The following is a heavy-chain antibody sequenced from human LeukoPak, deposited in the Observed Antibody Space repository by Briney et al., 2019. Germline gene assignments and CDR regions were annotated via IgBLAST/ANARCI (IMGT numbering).Heavy chain of an antibody. CDR1: GGTFSSYA. CDR2: IIPIFGTA. V-gene: IGHV1-69*13. D-gene: IGHD6-19*01. J-gene: IGHJ4*02. CDR3: ARSHTVAGTLVGFDY. Sequence: SVKVSCKASGGTFSSYAISWVRQAPGQGLEWMGGIIPIFGTANYAQKFQGRVTITADESTSTAYMELSSLRSEDTAVYYCARSHTVAGTLVGFDYWGQGTLVTVSS.